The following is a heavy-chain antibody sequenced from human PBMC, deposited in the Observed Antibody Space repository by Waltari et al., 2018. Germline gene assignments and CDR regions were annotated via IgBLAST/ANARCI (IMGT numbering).Heavy chain of an antibody. V-gene: IGHV3-53*01. CDR2: IYSGGST. J-gene: IGHJ4*02. D-gene: IGHD2-2*01. CDR3: ARDPTSSWYFDY. CDR1: GFTVSSNY. Sequence: EVQLVESGGGLIQPGGSLRLSCAASGFTVSSNYMSWVRQAPGKGMEWVAVIYSGGSTYSADSVKGRFTISRDNSKNTLYLQMNILRAEDTAVYYCARDPTSSWYFDYWGQGTLVTVSS.